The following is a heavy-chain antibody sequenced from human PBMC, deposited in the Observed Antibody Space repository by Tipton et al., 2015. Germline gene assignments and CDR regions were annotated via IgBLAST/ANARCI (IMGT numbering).Heavy chain of an antibody. J-gene: IGHJ4*02. CDR1: GFPFSYYA. CDR2: ISGSGGII. D-gene: IGHD5-18*01. V-gene: IGHV3-23*01. Sequence: SLRLSCAASGFPFSYYAMNWVRQAPGKGLEWVSSISGSGGIIHYADSVKGRFTISRDNSKNTLYLQMNSLRAEDTAVYYCAKVRHRQLPYYFDYWGQGTLVTVSS. CDR3: AKVRHRQLPYYFDY.